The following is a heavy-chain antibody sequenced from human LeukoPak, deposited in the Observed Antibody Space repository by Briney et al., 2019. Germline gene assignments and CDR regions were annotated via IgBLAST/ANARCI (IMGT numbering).Heavy chain of an antibody. V-gene: IGHV3-23*01. CDR1: GFTFSTYA. D-gene: IGHD6-19*01. Sequence: GGSLRLSCAASGFTFSTYAMTWVRQAPGKGLEWVSGITGSGATTYYADSVKGRFTTSRDSSKNTQYLQMNSLRAEDTAVYYCAKSSAWYVYYFDYWGQGTLVTVSS. J-gene: IGHJ4*02. CDR3: AKSSAWYVYYFDY. CDR2: ITGSGATT.